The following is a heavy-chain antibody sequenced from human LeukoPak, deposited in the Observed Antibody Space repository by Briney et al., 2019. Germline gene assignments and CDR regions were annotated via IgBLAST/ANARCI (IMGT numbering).Heavy chain of an antibody. CDR3: AKDLSGGDYTGLFDY. CDR2: ISDDGSNK. J-gene: IGHJ4*02. Sequence: PGGSLRLSCAASGFTFSSYDMHWVRQAPGKGLEWVAVISDDGSNKYYADSVKGRFTISRDNSKNTLYLQMNSLRAEDTAVYYCAKDLSGGDYTGLFDYWGQGTLVTVSS. D-gene: IGHD4-17*01. V-gene: IGHV3-30*18. CDR1: GFTFSSYD.